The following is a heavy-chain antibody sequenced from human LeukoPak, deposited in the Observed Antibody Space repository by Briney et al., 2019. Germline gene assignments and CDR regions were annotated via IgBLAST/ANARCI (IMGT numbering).Heavy chain of an antibody. Sequence: SETLSLTCAVYGGSFSGYYWSWIRQPPGKGLEWIGEINHSGSTNYNPSLKSRVTISVDTSKNQVSLKLTSVTAADTAVYYCARGRVSSGWYRDYWGQGTLDTVSS. V-gene: IGHV4-34*01. CDR3: ARGRVSSGWYRDY. J-gene: IGHJ4*02. CDR1: GGSFSGYY. CDR2: INHSGST. D-gene: IGHD6-19*01.